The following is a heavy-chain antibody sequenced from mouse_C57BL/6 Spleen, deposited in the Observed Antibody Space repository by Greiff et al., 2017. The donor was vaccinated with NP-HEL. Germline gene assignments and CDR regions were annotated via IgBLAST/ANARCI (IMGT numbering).Heavy chain of an antibody. CDR1: GYTFTSYW. Sequence: QVQLQQPGAELVKPGASVKLSCKASGYTFTSYWMHWVKQRPGQGLEWIGMIHPNSGSTNYNEKFKSNATLTVDKSSSTAYMQLSSLTSEDSAVYYCARDTTVVASHWYFDVWGTGTTVTVSS. CDR2: IHPNSGST. D-gene: IGHD1-1*01. J-gene: IGHJ1*03. V-gene: IGHV1-64*01. CDR3: ARDTTVVASHWYFDV.